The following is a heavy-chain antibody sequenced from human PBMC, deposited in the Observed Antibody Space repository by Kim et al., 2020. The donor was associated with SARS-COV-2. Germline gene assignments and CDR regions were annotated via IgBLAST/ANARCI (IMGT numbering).Heavy chain of an antibody. J-gene: IGHJ3*02. CDR2: IYSGGST. Sequence: GGSLRLSCAASGFTVSSNYMSWVRQAPGKGLEWVSVIYSGGSTYYADSVKGRFTISRDNSKNTLYLQMNSLRAEDTAVYYCARGRGYGYDAFDIWGQGTMVTVSS. V-gene: IGHV3-53*01. CDR3: ARGRGYGYDAFDI. CDR1: GFTVSSNY. D-gene: IGHD5-18*01.